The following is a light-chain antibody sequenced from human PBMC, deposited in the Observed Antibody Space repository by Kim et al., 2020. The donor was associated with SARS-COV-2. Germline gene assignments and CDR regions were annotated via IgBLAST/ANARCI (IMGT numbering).Light chain of an antibody. CDR2: DVS. CDR1: SSDVGGYNY. CDR3: CSYAGSYTWV. V-gene: IGLV2-11*01. J-gene: IGLJ3*02. Sequence: GQSVTSSCTGTSSDVGGYNYVSCYQQHPGKAPKLMIYDVSKRPSGVPDRFSGSKSGNTASLTISGLQAEDEADYYCCSYAGSYTWVFGGGTQLTVL.